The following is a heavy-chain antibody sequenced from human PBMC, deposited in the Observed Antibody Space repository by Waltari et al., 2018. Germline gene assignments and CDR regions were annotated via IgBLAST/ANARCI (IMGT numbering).Heavy chain of an antibody. CDR3: ARDRGRGLYLDA. V-gene: IGHV4-4*02. CDR1: GDSFTSPNR. CDR2: VLSTGKT. D-gene: IGHD2-15*01. J-gene: IGHJ5*02. Sequence: QLQLQESGPGLVKPSGTLSLSCAVSGDSFTSPNRWSWVRQSPQRGLEWIGQVLSTGKTNYSPSFASRVTMSLDASNNQFSLKVTSATAADTAVYYCARDRGRGLYLDAWGPGTLVTVSP.